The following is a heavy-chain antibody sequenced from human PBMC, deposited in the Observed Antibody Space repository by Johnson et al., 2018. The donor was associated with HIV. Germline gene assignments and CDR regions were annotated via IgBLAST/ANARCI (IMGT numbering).Heavy chain of an antibody. CDR1: GFIFSNAW. CDR2: ISGSGGST. J-gene: IGHJ3*02. CDR3: AKDVNTYGVGGDDAFDI. V-gene: IGHV3-23*04. D-gene: IGHD5-18*01. Sequence: VQLVESGGGMVKPGGSLRLSCAASGFIFSNAWMSWVRQAPGKGLEWVSAISGSGGSTYYANSVKGQFTISRDNSKNTLYLQMNSLRVEDTALYYCAKDVNTYGVGGDDAFDIWGQGTMVTVSS.